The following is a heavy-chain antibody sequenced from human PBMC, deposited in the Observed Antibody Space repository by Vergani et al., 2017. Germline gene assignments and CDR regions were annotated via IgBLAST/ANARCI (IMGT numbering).Heavy chain of an antibody. Sequence: QVQLVQSGAEVKKPGASVKVSCKASGYTFTDYFMHWVRQAPGQGLEWMGWINPNSGGTNYAQKFQGRVTMTRDTSISTAYMELSNLRYDDTAVYYCARVGTSSNRDYFDYWGQGTLVTVSS. CDR2: INPNSGGT. J-gene: IGHJ4*02. CDR3: ARVGTSSNRDYFDY. CDR1: GYTFTDYF. D-gene: IGHD2-2*01. V-gene: IGHV1-2*02.